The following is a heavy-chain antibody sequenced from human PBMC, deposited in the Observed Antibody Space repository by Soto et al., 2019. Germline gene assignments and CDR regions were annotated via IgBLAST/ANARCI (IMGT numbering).Heavy chain of an antibody. CDR1: GGSISSYY. CDR2: IYYSGST. J-gene: IGHJ6*03. V-gene: IGHV4-59*01. CDR3: ASQGTHYYYYYMDV. Sequence: SETLSLTCTVSGGSISSYYWSWIRQPPGKGLEWIGYIYYSGSTNYNPSLKSRVTISVDTSKNQFSLRLSSVTAADTAVYYCASQGTHYYYYYMDVWGKGTTVTVSS. D-gene: IGHD1-1*01.